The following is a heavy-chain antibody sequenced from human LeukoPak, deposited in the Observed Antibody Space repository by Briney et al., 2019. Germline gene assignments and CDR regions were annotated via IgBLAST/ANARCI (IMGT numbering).Heavy chain of an antibody. CDR2: MNPNCGNT. CDR1: GYTFTSYD. Sequence: ASVKVSCKASGYTFTSYDINWVRQATGQGREGMGWMNPNCGNTGYAQKFQGRVTMTRNTSISTAYMELSSLRSEDTAVYYCARGKVYYYDSNDYYEGDAFDIWGQGTMVTVSS. J-gene: IGHJ3*02. V-gene: IGHV1-8*01. D-gene: IGHD3-22*01. CDR3: ARGKVYYYDSNDYYEGDAFDI.